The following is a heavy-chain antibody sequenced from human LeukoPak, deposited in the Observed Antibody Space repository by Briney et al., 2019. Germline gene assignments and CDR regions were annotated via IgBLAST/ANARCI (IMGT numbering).Heavy chain of an antibody. V-gene: IGHV4-39*01. CDR1: GDSMSSRNYY. Sequence: SETLSLTCTVSGDSMSSRNYYWAWIRQPPGKGLEWIGSFYYTESAYYNPSLKSRVTISIDMSKNQFSLKLSAVTAADTAVYYCASPEGFTSKLDYWGQGTLVTVSS. D-gene: IGHD2-15*01. J-gene: IGHJ4*02. CDR3: ASPEGFTSKLDY. CDR2: FYYTESA.